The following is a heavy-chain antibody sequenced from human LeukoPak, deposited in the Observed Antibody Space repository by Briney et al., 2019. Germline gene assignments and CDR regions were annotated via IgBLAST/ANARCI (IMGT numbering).Heavy chain of an antibody. V-gene: IGHV4-30-4*01. D-gene: IGHD1-26*01. CDR3: ARERSGSYSGFDY. CDR2: IYYSGST. J-gene: IGHJ4*02. Sequence: SETLSLTCAVYGGSFSGYYWSWIRQPPGKGLEWIGYIYYSGSTYYNPSLKSRITISVDTSKNQFSLKLSSVTAADTAVYYCARERSGSYSGFDYWGQGTLVTVSS. CDR1: GGSFSGYY.